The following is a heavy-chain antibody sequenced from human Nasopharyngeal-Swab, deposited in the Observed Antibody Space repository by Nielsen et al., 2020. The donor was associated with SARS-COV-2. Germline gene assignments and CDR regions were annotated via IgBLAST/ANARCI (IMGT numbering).Heavy chain of an antibody. CDR2: ISDSGTIK. V-gene: IGHV3-48*03. CDR1: GFTFGSYE. J-gene: IGHJ4*02. CDR3: ARDLGHYYGSGKNYFFDF. Sequence: GESLTISCAASGFTFGSYEMNWVRQAPGKGLEWVSYISDSGTIKQYADSVKGRFTISRDNANNSLYLEMDSLGADDTAVYYCARDLGHYYGSGKNYFFDFWGQGTLVTVSS. D-gene: IGHD3-10*01.